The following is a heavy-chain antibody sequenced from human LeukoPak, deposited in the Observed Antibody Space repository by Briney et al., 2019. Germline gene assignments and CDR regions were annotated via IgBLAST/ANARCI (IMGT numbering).Heavy chain of an antibody. CDR2: IDYSGST. CDR3: AREYTLYRSGWFFDY. V-gene: IGHV4-39*07. Sequence: SETLSLTCTVSGDSSYNSIYYWGWVRQPPGKGLEWIGSIDYSGSTYYNPSLKSRATISIDTSKNQFSLKLSSMTVADTAVYYCAREYTLYRSGWFFDYWGQGTVVTVSS. D-gene: IGHD6-19*01. J-gene: IGHJ4*02. CDR1: GDSSYNSIYY.